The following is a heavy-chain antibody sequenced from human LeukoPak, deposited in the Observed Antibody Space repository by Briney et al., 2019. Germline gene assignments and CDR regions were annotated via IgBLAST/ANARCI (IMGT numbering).Heavy chain of an antibody. CDR3: ARGGGGWYPVFDY. V-gene: IGHV4-59*01. CDR1: GGSISSYY. J-gene: IGHJ4*02. CDR2: IYYSGST. Sequence: SETLSLTCTVSGGSISSYYWSWIRQPPGKGLEWIGYIYYSGSTNYNPSLKSRVTISVDTSKNQFSLKLSSVTAADTAVYYCARGGGGWYPVFDYWGQGTLVTVSS. D-gene: IGHD6-19*01.